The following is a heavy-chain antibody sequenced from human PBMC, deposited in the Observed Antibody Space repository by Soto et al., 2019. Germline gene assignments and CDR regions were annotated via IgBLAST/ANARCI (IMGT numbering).Heavy chain of an antibody. CDR2: MYHSGST. CDR1: GGSVSSSGSHY. CDR3: ARAPDS. Sequence: SETLSLTCTVSGGSVSSSGSHYWGWIRQPPGQGLEWIGSMYHSGSTYYNPSLKSRVTISVDTSKNQFSLKLISVPAAETAVYYCARAPDSWGQGTLVTVSS. J-gene: IGHJ4*02. V-gene: IGHV4-39*01.